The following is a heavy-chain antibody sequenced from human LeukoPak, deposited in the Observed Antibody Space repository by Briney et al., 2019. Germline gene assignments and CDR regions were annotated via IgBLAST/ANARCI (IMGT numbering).Heavy chain of an antibody. CDR1: GYSISSGYY. J-gene: IGHJ4*02. V-gene: IGHV4-38-2*01. CDR3: ARPRGSCSGGSCYYYYFDY. Sequence: SETLSLTCAVSGYSISSGYYWGWIRQPPGKGPEWIGSIYHSGSTYYNPSLKSRVTISVDTSKNQFSLKLSSVTAADTAVYYCARPRGSCSGGSCYYYYFDYWGQGTLVTVSS. CDR2: IYHSGST. D-gene: IGHD2-15*01.